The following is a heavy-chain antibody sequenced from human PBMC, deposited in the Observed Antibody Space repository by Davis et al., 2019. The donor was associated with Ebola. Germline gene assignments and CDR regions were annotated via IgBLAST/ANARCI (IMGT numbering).Heavy chain of an antibody. V-gene: IGHV3-9*01. D-gene: IGHD3-10*01. Sequence: SLKISCATSGLTFDDYAMHWFRQAPRKGLEWVSGITLNSGTTAYADSVKGRFTISRDNAKDSLYLQMNSLRTEDTAFYYCAKDFYGSGSYIDAWGQGTLVAVSS. CDR2: ITLNSGTT. J-gene: IGHJ5*02. CDR1: GLTFDDYA. CDR3: AKDFYGSGSYIDA.